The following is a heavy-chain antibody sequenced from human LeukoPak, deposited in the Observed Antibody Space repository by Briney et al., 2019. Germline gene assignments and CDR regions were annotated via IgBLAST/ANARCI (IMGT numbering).Heavy chain of an antibody. J-gene: IGHJ3*02. D-gene: IGHD3/OR15-3a*01. CDR3: AKGLGVASLIVDALDM. CDR2: ITWNSGSV. Sequence: PGGSLRLSCAASGFTFHDYAMHWVRQVPGKGLEWVSGITWNSGSVLYADSVRGRFTISRDNAKNSLYLQMNSLRPEDMAFYYCAKGLGVASLIVDALDMWGQGAMVTV. CDR1: GFTFHDYA. V-gene: IGHV3-9*03.